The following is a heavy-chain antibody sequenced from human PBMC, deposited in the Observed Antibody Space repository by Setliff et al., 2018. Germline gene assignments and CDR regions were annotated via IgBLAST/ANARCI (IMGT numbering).Heavy chain of an antibody. CDR2: INHSGST. V-gene: IGHV4-34*01. J-gene: IGHJ3*01. CDR3: ARGGHSGPDAFDS. Sequence: PSETLSLTCAVYGGSFSDSYWNWIRQSPGKGLEWIGEINHSGSTNYNPSLKTRVTISVDTSKNQFSLKLSSLTAADVAKYYCARGGHSGPDAFDSWGQGTRVTVSS. D-gene: IGHD5-12*01. CDR1: GGSFSDSY.